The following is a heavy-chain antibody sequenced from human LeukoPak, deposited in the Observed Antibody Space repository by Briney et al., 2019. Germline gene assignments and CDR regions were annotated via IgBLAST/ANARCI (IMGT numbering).Heavy chain of an antibody. D-gene: IGHD6-13*01. J-gene: IGHJ6*03. CDR2: IRYDGSNK. Sequence: GGSLRLSCAASGFTFSSYGMHWVRQAPGKGLEWVAFIRYDGSNKYYADSVKGRFTISRDNSKNTLYLQMNSLRAEDTAVYYCAREKIAAAGTYYYYYMDVWGKGTTVTISS. V-gene: IGHV3-30*02. CDR1: GFTFSSYG. CDR3: AREKIAAAGTYYYYYMDV.